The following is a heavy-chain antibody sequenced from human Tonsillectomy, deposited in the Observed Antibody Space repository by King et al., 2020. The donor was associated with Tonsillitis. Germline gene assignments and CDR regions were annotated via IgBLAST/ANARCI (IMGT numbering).Heavy chain of an antibody. D-gene: IGHD3-3*01. CDR3: ARDPTYDDFWSGPSVYGMDV. CDR1: GYIFTSYG. V-gene: IGHV1-18*04. CDR2: ISAYNGNT. J-gene: IGHJ6*02. Sequence: VQLVESGAEVKKPGASVKVSCKASGYIFTSYGISWVRQAPGQGLEWMGWISAYNGNTNYAQKLQGRVTMTTDTSTSTAYMELRSLRSDDTAVYYCARDPTYDDFWSGPSVYGMDVWGQGTTVSVSS.